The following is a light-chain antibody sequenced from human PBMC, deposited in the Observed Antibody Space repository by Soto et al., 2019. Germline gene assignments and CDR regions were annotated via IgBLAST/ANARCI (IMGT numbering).Light chain of an antibody. CDR2: GAS. CDR1: QSVSSSY. V-gene: IGKV3-20*01. Sequence: EIALTQSPGTLSLSPGERATLSCRASQSVSSSYLAWYQQKPGQAPRLLIYGASSRATGIPDRFSGSGSGTDFTLTISRLEPEDFAVYYCQQYGSSRGITFGQGTRLEIK. J-gene: IGKJ5*01. CDR3: QQYGSSRGIT.